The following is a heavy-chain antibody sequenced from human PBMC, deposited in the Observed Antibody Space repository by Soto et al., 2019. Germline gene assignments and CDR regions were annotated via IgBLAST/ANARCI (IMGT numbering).Heavy chain of an antibody. D-gene: IGHD3-10*01. Sequence: SETLSLTCTVSGGSISSYYWSWIRQPPGKGLEWIGYIYYSGSTNYNPSLKSRVTISVDTSKNQFYLKLSSVTAADTAVYYCARVPYYGENWFDPWGQGTLVTVSS. CDR3: ARVPYYGENWFDP. V-gene: IGHV4-59*01. CDR1: GGSISSYY. CDR2: IYYSGST. J-gene: IGHJ5*02.